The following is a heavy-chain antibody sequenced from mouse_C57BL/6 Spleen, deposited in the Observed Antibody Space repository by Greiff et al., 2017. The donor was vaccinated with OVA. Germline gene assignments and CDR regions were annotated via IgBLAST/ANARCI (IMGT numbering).Heavy chain of an antibody. Sequence: QVQLQQSGPELVKPGASVKISCKASGYAFSSSWMNWVKQRPGKGLEWIGRIYPGDGDTNYNGKFKGKATLTADKSSSTAYMQLSSLTSEDSAVYFCAREGGSSSYYYAMDYWGQGTSVTVSS. V-gene: IGHV1-82*01. CDR2: IYPGDGDT. J-gene: IGHJ4*01. CDR3: AREGGSSSYYYAMDY. CDR1: GYAFSSSW. D-gene: IGHD1-1*01.